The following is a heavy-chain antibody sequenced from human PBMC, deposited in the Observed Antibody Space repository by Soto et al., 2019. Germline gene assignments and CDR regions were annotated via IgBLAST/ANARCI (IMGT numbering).Heavy chain of an antibody. D-gene: IGHD2-2*01. CDR1: GFNFSRYW. Sequence: GGSLRLSCSASGFNFSRYWTHWVRQVPGKGLVWVSHINSDGSRTTYADSVKGRFTISRDNAKNTLYLQMNSLRAEDTAVYYCARDLSSCSSARCYSYYYGMDVWGQGTTVTVSS. V-gene: IGHV3-74*01. CDR3: ARDLSSCSSARCYSYYYGMDV. CDR2: INSDGSRT. J-gene: IGHJ6*02.